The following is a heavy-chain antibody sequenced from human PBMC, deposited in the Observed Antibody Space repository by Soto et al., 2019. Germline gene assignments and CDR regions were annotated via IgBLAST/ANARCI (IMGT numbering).Heavy chain of an antibody. J-gene: IGHJ6*02. Sequence: GGSLRLSCAASGFTVSSNYMSWVRQAPGKGLEWVSVIYSGGSTYYADSVKGRFTISRDNSKNTLYLQMNSLRAEDTAVYYCARTNIVVVPAAINPPRRGKYGMDVWGQGTTVTVSS. CDR2: IYSGGST. CDR3: ARTNIVVVPAAINPPRRGKYGMDV. D-gene: IGHD2-2*01. V-gene: IGHV3-53*01. CDR1: GFTVSSNY.